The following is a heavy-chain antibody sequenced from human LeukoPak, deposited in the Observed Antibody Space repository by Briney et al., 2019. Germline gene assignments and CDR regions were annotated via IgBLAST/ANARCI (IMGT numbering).Heavy chain of an antibody. CDR1: GGSISSSSYY. V-gene: IGHV4-39*01. Sequence: PSETLSLTCTVSGGSISSSSYYWGWIRQPPGKGLEWIGSIYYSGSTYYNPSLKSRVTISVDTSKNQFSPKLSSVTAADTAVYYCARHRISAFDYWGQGTLVTVSS. CDR3: ARHRISAFDY. J-gene: IGHJ4*02. CDR2: IYYSGST.